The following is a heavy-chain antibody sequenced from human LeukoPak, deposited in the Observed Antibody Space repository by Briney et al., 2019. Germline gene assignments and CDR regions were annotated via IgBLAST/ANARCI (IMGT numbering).Heavy chain of an antibody. J-gene: IGHJ4*02. CDR2: INHSGST. CDR3: ARLTPHYGGNPPLGFYFDY. CDR1: GGSFSSYY. Sequence: SETLSLTCAVYGGSFSSYYWSWIRQPPGKGLEWIGEINHSGSTNYNPSLKSRVTISVDTSKNQFSLKLSSVTAADTAVYYCARLTPHYGGNPPLGFYFDYWGQGTLVTVSS. V-gene: IGHV4-34*01. D-gene: IGHD4-23*01.